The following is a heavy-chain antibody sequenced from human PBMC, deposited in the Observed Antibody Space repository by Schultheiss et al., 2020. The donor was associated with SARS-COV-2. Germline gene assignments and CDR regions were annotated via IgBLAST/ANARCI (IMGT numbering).Heavy chain of an antibody. D-gene: IGHD1-20*01. Sequence: ASVKVSCKASGYIFPNYGVSWVRQAPGQGLEWMGWISGYNGDTNYAQKLQGRVTMTTDTSTSTAYMELRSMRSDDTAVYYCAREALSIAGTLSRFAFDIWGQGTMVTVSS. CDR3: AREALSIAGTLSRFAFDI. CDR1: GYIFPNYG. V-gene: IGHV1-18*04. CDR2: ISGYNGDT. J-gene: IGHJ3*02.